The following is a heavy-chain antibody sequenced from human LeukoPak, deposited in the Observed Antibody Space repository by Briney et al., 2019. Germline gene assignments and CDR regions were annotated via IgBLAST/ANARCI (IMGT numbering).Heavy chain of an antibody. D-gene: IGHD3-16*01. V-gene: IGHV1-69*13. J-gene: IGHJ6*03. CDR2: FIPIFGTP. CDR1: GYTFTSYG. Sequence: ASVKVSCKASGYTFTSYGISWVRQAPGQGLEWMGGFIPIFGTPDYAQKFQGRVTFTADESTGTAYMELSSLRSEDTAVYYCARGLGGLIRPGNVDYYHMDVWGKGTTVIVSS. CDR3: ARGLGGLIRPGNVDYYHMDV.